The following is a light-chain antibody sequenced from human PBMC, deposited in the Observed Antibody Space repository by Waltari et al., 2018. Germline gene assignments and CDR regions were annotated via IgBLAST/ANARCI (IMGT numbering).Light chain of an antibody. V-gene: IGLV2-14*01. CDR2: EVS. CDR3: LSYTNTAARV. Sequence: QSALTQPASVSGSPGQSITISCTGTSSDVGAFNYVSWYQHHPGKAPKLMIYEVSNRPSGVSNRFSGSKSGNTASLTSSGLQAEDEADYYCLSYTNTAARVFGGGTKLTVL. CDR1: SSDVGAFNY. J-gene: IGLJ3*02.